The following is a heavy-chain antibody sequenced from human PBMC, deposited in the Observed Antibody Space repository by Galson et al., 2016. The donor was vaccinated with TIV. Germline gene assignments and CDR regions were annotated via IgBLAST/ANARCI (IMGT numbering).Heavy chain of an antibody. V-gene: IGHV2-5*02. D-gene: IGHD5-24*01. CDR1: GFSLTTSGVG. CDR2: IYWDDRK. J-gene: IGHJ4*02. CDR3: AHRGDGHNKIFDY. Sequence: PALVKPTQTLTLTCSFSGFSLTTSGVGVGWIRQPPRKALEWLGFIYWDDRKLYSPSLKNRLTITRDTPKNQVVLTMTNMDPVDTATYYCAHRGDGHNKIFDYWGQGTLVTVSS.